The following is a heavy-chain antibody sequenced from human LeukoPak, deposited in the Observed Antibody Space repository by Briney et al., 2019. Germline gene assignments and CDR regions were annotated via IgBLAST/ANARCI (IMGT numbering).Heavy chain of an antibody. CDR1: GFTFSSYW. J-gene: IGHJ3*02. CDR2: IKQDGSEK. D-gene: IGHD2-2*02. Sequence: GGSLRLSCAASGFTFSSYWMSWVRQAPGKGLEWVANIKQDGSEKHYVDSVKGRFTISRDNSKNTLYLQMDSLRAEDTAVYYCARGDCSSTSCYINAFDIWGQGTMVTVSS. V-gene: IGHV3-7*01. CDR3: ARGDCSSTSCYINAFDI.